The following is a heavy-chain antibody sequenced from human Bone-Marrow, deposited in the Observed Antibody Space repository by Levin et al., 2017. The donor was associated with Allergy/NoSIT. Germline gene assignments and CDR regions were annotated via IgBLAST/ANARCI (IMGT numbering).Heavy chain of an antibody. CDR1: GFTFSSYW. J-gene: IGHJ4*02. CDR2: IKQDGSEK. D-gene: IGHD4-23*01. Sequence: GESLKISCAASGFTFSSYWMSWVRQAPGKGLEWVANIKQDGSEKYYVDSVKGRFTISRDNAKNSLYLQMNSLRAEDTAVYYCARDSRLRWYFDYWGQGTLVTVSS. V-gene: IGHV3-7*01. CDR3: ARDSRLRWYFDY.